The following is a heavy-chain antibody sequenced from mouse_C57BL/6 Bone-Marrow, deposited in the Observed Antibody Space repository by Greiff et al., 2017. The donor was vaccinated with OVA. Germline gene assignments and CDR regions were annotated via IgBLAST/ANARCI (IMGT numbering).Heavy chain of an antibody. J-gene: IGHJ4*01. CDR2: INPSNGGT. CDR3: ARPDYDYYYAMDY. Sequence: QVQLKQPGTELVKPGASVKLSCKASGYTFTSYWMHWVKQRPGQGLEWIGNINPSNGGTNYNEKFKSKATLTVDKSSSTAYMQLSSLTSEDSAVYYCARPDYDYYYAMDYWGQGTSVTVSS. V-gene: IGHV1-53*01. CDR1: GYTFTSYW. D-gene: IGHD2-4*01.